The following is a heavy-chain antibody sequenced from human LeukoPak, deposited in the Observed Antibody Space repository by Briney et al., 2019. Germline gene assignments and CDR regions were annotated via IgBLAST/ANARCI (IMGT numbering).Heavy chain of an antibody. V-gene: IGHV4-39*02. Sequence: PETLSLTCTVSGDSTSSDRYYGGWVRQPPGKGREWIGNIQYSGSTYYHPRLKSRVTMSVDTSRNQFFLKLNAVTAADTAVYYCARGRPYSGGYHLDYWGQGTLVTVSS. CDR1: GDSTSSDRYY. D-gene: IGHD1-26*01. CDR2: IQYSGST. CDR3: ARGRPYSGGYHLDY. J-gene: IGHJ4*02.